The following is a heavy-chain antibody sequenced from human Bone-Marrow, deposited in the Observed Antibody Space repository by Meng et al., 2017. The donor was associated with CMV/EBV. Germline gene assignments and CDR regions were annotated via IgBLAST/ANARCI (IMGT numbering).Heavy chain of an antibody. CDR2: IYYSGST. D-gene: IGHD1-26*01. V-gene: IGHV4-39*01. Sequence: GSLRLSCTVSGGSISSSSYYWGWIRQPPGKGLEWIGSIYYSGSTYYNPSLKSRVTISVDTSKNQFSLKLSSVTAADTAVYYCASIVGATPAGQGDYYFDYWGHGTLVTVSS. CDR3: ASIVGATPAGQGDYYFDY. J-gene: IGHJ4*01. CDR1: GGSISSSSYY.